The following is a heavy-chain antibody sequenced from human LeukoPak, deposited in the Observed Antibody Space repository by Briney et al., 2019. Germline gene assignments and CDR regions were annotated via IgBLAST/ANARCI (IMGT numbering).Heavy chain of an antibody. CDR2: ISSSSSTI. CDR1: GFTFSSYS. V-gene: IGHV3-48*01. D-gene: IGHD3-10*01. Sequence: GGSPRLSCAASGFTFSSYSVNWVRQAPGKGLEWVSYISSSSSTIYYADSVKGRFTISRDNAKNSLYLQMNSLRAEDTAVYYCARDVYYYGSGSFDYWGQGTLVTVSS. CDR3: ARDVYYYGSGSFDY. J-gene: IGHJ4*02.